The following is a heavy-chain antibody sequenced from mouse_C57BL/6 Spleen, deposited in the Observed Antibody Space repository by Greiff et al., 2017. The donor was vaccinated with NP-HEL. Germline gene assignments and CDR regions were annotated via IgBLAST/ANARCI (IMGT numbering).Heavy chain of an antibody. CDR3: AAYGSIVY. V-gene: IGHV1-64*01. CDR2: IHPNSGST. J-gene: IGHJ2*01. D-gene: IGHD1-1*01. CDR1: GHTFPSYR. Sequence: QVQLQQPGAELVKPGASVKLSCKPSGHTFPSYRMHWVKQRPGQGLEWIGMIHPNSGSTNYNEKFKSKATLTVDKSSSAAYMQLSGLPSEDSAVDYCAAYGSIVYWGQGTTLTVSS.